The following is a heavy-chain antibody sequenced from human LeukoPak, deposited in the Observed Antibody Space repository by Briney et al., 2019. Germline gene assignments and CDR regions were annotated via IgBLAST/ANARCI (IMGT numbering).Heavy chain of an antibody. J-gene: IGHJ5*02. V-gene: IGHV4-39*07. Sequence: SETLSLTCTVSGGSISSSSYYWGWIRQPPGKGLEWIGSIYHSGSTYYNPSLKSRVTIAVETSKNQFSLKLSSVTAADTAVYYCARRAYYYGSRGWFDPWGQGTLVTVSS. CDR3: ARRAYYYGSRGWFDP. CDR2: IYHSGST. CDR1: GGSISSSSYY. D-gene: IGHD3-10*01.